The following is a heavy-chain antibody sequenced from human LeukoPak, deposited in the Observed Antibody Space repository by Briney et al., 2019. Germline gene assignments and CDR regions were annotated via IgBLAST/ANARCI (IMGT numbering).Heavy chain of an antibody. CDR3: AKSPPRCSGGSWYGY. D-gene: IGHD2-15*01. J-gene: IGHJ4*02. Sequence: GGSLRLSCTASGFSFSDYYMSSIRQAPGKGLEWVSYISSSSSTNYADSVKGRFTISRDNAKNSLYLQMSSLRADDTTLYYSAKSPPRCSGGSWYGYWGQGTLVTVSS. CDR2: ISSSSST. CDR1: GFSFSDYY. V-gene: IGHV3-11*03.